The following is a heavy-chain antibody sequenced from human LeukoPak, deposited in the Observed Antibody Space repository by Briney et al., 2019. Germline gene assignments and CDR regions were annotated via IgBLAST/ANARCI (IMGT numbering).Heavy chain of an antibody. CDR3: ARGDTILDY. D-gene: IGHD3-3*01. J-gene: IGHJ4*02. CDR2: IYSGGST. CDR1: GFTVSSKY. Sequence: PGGSLRLSCAASGFTVSSKYMSWVRQAPGKGLEWVSVIYSGGSTYYADSVKGRFTICRDNSKNALYLQMNSLRAEYTAVYYCARGDTILDYWGQGTLVTVSS. V-gene: IGHV3-66*01.